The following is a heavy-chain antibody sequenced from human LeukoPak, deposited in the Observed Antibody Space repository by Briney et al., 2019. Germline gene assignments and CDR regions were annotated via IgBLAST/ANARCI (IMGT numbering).Heavy chain of an antibody. D-gene: IGHD5-12*01. Sequence: PGGSLRLSGAASGFTFSSYSMNWVRQAPGKGLEWVSSISSSSSYIYYADSVKGRFTISRDNAKNSLYLQMNSLRAEDTAVYYCARDGGYSGYDFDYWGQGTLVTVSS. CDR2: ISSSSSYI. CDR1: GFTFSSYS. CDR3: ARDGGYSGYDFDY. J-gene: IGHJ4*02. V-gene: IGHV3-21*01.